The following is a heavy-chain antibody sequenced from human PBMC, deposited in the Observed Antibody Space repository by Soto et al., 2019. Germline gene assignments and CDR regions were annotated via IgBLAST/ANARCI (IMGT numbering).Heavy chain of an antibody. Sequence: GESLKISCKGSGYSFTSYWISWVRQMPGKGLEWMGRIDPSDSYTNYSPSFQGHVTISADKSISTAYLQWSSLKASDTAMYYCARVKGELLRHYYGMDVWGQGTTVTVSS. J-gene: IGHJ6*02. CDR1: GYSFTSYW. V-gene: IGHV5-10-1*01. CDR2: IDPSDSYT. CDR3: ARVKGELLRHYYGMDV. D-gene: IGHD1-26*01.